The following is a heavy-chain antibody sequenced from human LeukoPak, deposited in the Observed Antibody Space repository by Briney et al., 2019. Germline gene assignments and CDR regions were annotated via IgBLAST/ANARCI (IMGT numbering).Heavy chain of an antibody. CDR3: AKDLTVVVVPAAPPLIDAFDI. J-gene: IGHJ3*02. CDR2: ISGSGGSI. CDR1: GFTFSSYA. D-gene: IGHD2-2*01. V-gene: IGHV3-23*01. Sequence: GGSLRLSCAASGFTFSSYAMSWVRQAPGKGLGWVSAISGSGGSIYYADSVKGRFTISRDNSKNTLYLQMISLRAEDTAVYYCAKDLTVVVVPAAPPLIDAFDIWGQGTLVTVSS.